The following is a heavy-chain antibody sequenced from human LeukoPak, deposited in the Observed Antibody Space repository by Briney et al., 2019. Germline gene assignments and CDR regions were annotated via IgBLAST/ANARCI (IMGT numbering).Heavy chain of an antibody. D-gene: IGHD5/OR15-5a*01. Sequence: GGSLRLSCAASGFTFDDYAMHWVRQAPGKGLEWVSGISWNSGSIGYADSVKGRFTISRDNAKNSLYLQMNSLRAEDTAVYYCARDSTIPPYYYGMDVWGQGTTVTVSS. J-gene: IGHJ6*02. CDR3: ARDSTIPPYYYGMDV. V-gene: IGHV3-9*01. CDR1: GFTFDDYA. CDR2: ISWNSGSI.